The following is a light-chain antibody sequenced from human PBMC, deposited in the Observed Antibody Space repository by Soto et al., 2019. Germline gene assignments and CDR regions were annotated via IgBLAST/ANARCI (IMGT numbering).Light chain of an antibody. J-gene: IGLJ1*01. CDR1: SSNIGAVYD. CDR2: DYT. V-gene: IGLV1-40*01. Sequence: QSVLTQPPSVSGAPGQRVTISCAGSSSNIGAVYDVHWYQQLPGTSPKHLINDYTNRPSGVPDRFSASKSGATASLTITGLRAEDEGDYYCQSYDSTLSARYVFGTGTKLTVL. CDR3: QSYDSTLSARYV.